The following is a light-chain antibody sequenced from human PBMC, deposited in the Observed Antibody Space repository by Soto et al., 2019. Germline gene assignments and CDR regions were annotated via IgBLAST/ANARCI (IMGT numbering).Light chain of an antibody. V-gene: IGKV3-20*01. CDR2: GAS. CDR1: QSVGNSY. Sequence: EVVFTQSPGTLSLSPGEKATLSCWASQSVGNSYVAWYQQKPGQPPKLLIYGASSRATGITDRFSGSGSGTDFTLTISRLEPEDFAVYYCQPYGASPWTFGQGTQVEIK. CDR3: QPYGASPWT. J-gene: IGKJ1*01.